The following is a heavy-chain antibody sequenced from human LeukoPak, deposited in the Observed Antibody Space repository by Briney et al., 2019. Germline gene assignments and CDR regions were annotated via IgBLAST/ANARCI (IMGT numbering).Heavy chain of an antibody. CDR2: ISGSGGST. D-gene: IGHD3-9*01. CDR3: ATYDILTGTAFDY. J-gene: IGHJ4*02. V-gene: IGHV3-23*01. CDR1: GFTFSSYA. Sequence: GGSLRLSCAASGFTFSSYAMSWVRQAPGKGLEWVSAISGSGGSTYYADSVKGRFTISRDNSKNTLYLQMNSLRAEDTAVYYCATYDILTGTAFDYWGQGTLVTVSS.